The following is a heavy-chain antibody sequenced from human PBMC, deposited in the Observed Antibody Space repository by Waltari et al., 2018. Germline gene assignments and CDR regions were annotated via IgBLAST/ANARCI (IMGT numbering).Heavy chain of an antibody. J-gene: IGHJ4*02. CDR1: GDSISSSSYY. Sequence: QLQLQESGPGLVKPSETLSLTCTVSGDSISSSSYYWGWIRQPPGKGLEWIGSIYYSGRNYSNPSLKSRVTISVDTSKNQFSLKLSSVTTADTAVYYCARTIRNCSGGSCYYFDYWGQGTLVTVSS. CDR2: IYYSGRN. CDR3: ARTIRNCSGGSCYYFDY. V-gene: IGHV4-39*01. D-gene: IGHD2-15*01.